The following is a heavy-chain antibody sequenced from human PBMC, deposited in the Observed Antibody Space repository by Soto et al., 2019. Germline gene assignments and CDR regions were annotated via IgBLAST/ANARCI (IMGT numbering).Heavy chain of an antibody. CDR2: MYYSGSI. CDR3: ARHFHYPNAFDV. D-gene: IGHD3-10*01. V-gene: IGHV4-39*01. Sequence: LQLQESGPGLVKPSETLSLTCTVSGGSISDTTYYWGWIRQPPGKGLEGIGSMYYSGSISYNPSLKSRVTICVDTSKNQFSLRLSSVTAADTAVYYCARHFHYPNAFDVWGQGTMVTVSS. CDR1: GGSISDTTYY. J-gene: IGHJ3*01.